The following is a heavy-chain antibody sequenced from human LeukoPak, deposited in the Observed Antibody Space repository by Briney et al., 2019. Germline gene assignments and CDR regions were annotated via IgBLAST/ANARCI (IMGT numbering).Heavy chain of an antibody. CDR2: IYPGDSDT. D-gene: IGHD5-24*01. CDR3: ARQGDGYNYNDAFDI. V-gene: IGHV5-51*01. J-gene: IGHJ3*02. CDR1: GYSFTSYW. Sequence: GESLKISCKGSGYSFTSYWIGWVRQMPGKGLEWMGIIYPGDSDTRYSPSFQGQVTISADKSISTAYLQWSSLKASDTAMYYCARQGDGYNYNDAFDIWGQGTMVTVSS.